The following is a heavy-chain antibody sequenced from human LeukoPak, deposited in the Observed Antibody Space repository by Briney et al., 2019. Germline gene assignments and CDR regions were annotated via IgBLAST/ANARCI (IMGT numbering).Heavy chain of an antibody. CDR1: GGSVSGDY. V-gene: IGHV4-34*01. CDR3: AREGFGELSHFDY. Sequence: SETLSLTRAVSGGSVSGDYWSWIRQPPGRGLEWIGEINHSGRTNYNPSLKSRVTISVDTSKNQFSLKLSSVTAADTAVYYCAREGFGELSHFDYWGQGTLVTVSS. D-gene: IGHD3-10*01. J-gene: IGHJ4*02. CDR2: INHSGRT.